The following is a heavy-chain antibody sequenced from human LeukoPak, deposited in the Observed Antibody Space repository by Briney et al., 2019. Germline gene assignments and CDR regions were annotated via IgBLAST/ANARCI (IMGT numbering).Heavy chain of an antibody. CDR3: AKGSGINHYHWIDP. CDR1: EFTFSNYA. J-gene: IGHJ5*02. Sequence: GGSLRLSCAASEFTFSNYAMNWVRQAPGRGLEWVSGISGGGGSTYYADSVKGRFTISRDNSKNTLYLQMDSLRAEDTALYYCAKGSGINHYHWIDPWGQGTLVTVSS. V-gene: IGHV3-23*01. D-gene: IGHD1-14*01. CDR2: ISGGGGST.